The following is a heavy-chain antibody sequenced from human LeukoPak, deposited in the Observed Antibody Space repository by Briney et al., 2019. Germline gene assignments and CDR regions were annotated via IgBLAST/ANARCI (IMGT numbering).Heavy chain of an antibody. CDR2: IRYDGSNK. J-gene: IGHJ4*02. CDR3: AKYAVVPAAILADEGGSFDY. V-gene: IGHV3-30*02. CDR1: GFTFSSYG. Sequence: PGGSLRLSCAASGFTFSSYGMHWVRQAPGKGLEWVAFIRYDGSNKYYADSVKGRFTISRDNSKNTLYLQMNSLRAEDTAVYYCAKYAVVPAAILADEGGSFDYWGQGTLVTVSS. D-gene: IGHD2-2*02.